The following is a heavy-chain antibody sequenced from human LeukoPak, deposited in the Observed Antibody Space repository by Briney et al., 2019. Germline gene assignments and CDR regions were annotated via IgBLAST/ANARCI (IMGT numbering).Heavy chain of an antibody. CDR1: GFTFSSYA. CDR3: ASSGSYPPHFDY. J-gene: IGHJ4*02. V-gene: IGHV4-34*01. CDR2: INHSGST. D-gene: IGHD3-10*01. Sequence: PGGSLRLSCAASGFTFSSYAMSWVRQPPGKGLEWIGEINHSGSTNYNPSLKSRVTISVDTSKNQFSLKLSSVTAADTAVYYCASSGSYPPHFDYWGQGTLVTVSS.